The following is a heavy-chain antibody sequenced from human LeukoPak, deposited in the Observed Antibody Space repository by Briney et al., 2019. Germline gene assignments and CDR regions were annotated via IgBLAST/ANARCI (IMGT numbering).Heavy chain of an antibody. CDR2: ISSSSSYI. V-gene: IGHV3-21*01. D-gene: IGHD1-26*01. Sequence: KTGGSLRLSCAASGFTFSSYSMNWVRQAPGKGLEWVSSISSSSSYIYYADSVKGRFTISRDNAKNSLYLQMNSLRAEDTAVYYCARSSSGGAFDIWGQGTMVTVSS. J-gene: IGHJ3*02. CDR3: ARSSSGGAFDI. CDR1: GFTFSSYS.